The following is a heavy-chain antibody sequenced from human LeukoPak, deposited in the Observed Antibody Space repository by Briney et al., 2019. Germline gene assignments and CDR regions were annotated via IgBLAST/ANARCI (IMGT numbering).Heavy chain of an antibody. CDR1: GFTVSSNY. CDR2: LYGDT. J-gene: IGHJ4*02. Sequence: GGSLRLSCAASGFTVSSNYMSWVRQAPGKGLEWVSVLYGDTYYADSVRGRFTISRDNAKNSLYLQMNSLRAEDTAVYYCARDLVGAKSFDYWGQGTLVTVSS. V-gene: IGHV3-66*01. D-gene: IGHD1-26*01. CDR3: ARDLVGAKSFDY.